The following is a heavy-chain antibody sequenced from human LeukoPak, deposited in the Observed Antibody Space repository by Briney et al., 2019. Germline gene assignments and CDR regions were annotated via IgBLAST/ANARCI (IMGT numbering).Heavy chain of an antibody. CDR1: GGSISTSNYY. J-gene: IGHJ4*02. Sequence: PSETLSLTCTVSGGSISTSNYYWGWIRQPPGKGLEWIGNIFYSGSTYYSPSLKSRVTISVDTSKNQFSLKLSSVTAADTAVYYCARLIKYYFDYWGQGTLVTVSS. CDR2: IFYSGST. V-gene: IGHV4-39*07. CDR3: ARLIKYYFDY.